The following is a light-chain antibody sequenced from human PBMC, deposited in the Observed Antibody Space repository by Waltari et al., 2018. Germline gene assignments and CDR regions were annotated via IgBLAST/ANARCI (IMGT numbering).Light chain of an antibody. V-gene: IGKV1-5*03. Sequence: DIQRTQSPSTLSASVGDRATITCRASQSMSNWLAWYQQKPGKAPKLLIFKTSSLASAVPSRFSGRGSGTDFTLTISSLQPEDYATYYCQQHYSYPRTFGQGTKVEIK. CDR1: QSMSNW. CDR3: QQHYSYPRT. J-gene: IGKJ1*01. CDR2: KTS.